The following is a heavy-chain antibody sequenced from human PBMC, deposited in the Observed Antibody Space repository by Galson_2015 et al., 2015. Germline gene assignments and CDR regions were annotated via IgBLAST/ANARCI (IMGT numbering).Heavy chain of an antibody. CDR1: GFTFSSFA. J-gene: IGHJ4*02. V-gene: IGHV3-23*01. D-gene: IGHD3-16*01. CDR3: ARLGRTWAY. Sequence: SLRLSCAASGFTFSSFAMTWVRQAPGKGLEWVSAISGSGDKTYYADSVKGRFTISRDNSRNTLYLQMNSLRVEDTAVYFCARLGRTWAYWGQGTLVTVSS. CDR2: ISGSGDKT.